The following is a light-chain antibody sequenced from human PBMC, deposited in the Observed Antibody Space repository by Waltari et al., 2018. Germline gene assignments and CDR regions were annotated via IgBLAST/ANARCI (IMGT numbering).Light chain of an antibody. Sequence: SYELTQPPSVSVSPGQTARITCSGDALPNRYAYWDQQKPGRAPILLIYKDTGRPSRIPERFSGSTSGTTVTLTITGVQSEDEADYYCQSTDSSSVYVVFGGGTKLTVL. CDR2: KDT. V-gene: IGLV3-25*03. CDR3: QSTDSSSVYVV. J-gene: IGLJ2*01. CDR1: ALPNRY.